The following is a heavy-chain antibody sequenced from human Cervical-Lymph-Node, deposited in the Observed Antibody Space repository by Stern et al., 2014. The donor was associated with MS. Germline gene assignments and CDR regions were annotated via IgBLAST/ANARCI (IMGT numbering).Heavy chain of an antibody. CDR3: ARGTMTTVTRGAFDI. Sequence: VQLVESGPGLVKPSQTLSLTCTVSGGSISSGGYYWSWIRQHPGKGLGWIGYIYYSGSTYYNPSLKSRVTISVDTSKNQFSLKLSSVTAADTAVYYCARGTMTTVTRGAFDIWGQGTMVTVSS. J-gene: IGHJ3*02. V-gene: IGHV4-31*03. CDR2: IYYSGST. D-gene: IGHD4-17*01. CDR1: GGSISSGGYY.